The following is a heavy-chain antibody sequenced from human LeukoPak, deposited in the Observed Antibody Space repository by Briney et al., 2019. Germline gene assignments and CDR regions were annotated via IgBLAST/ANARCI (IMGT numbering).Heavy chain of an antibody. D-gene: IGHD2-15*01. Sequence: GGSLRLSCAASGFTFDSYSMSWVRQAPGKGLEWVSYITSGSSTIYYPDSVKGRFTISRDNAKNSLYLQMNSLRAEDTAVYYCAKEGYCSGGNCYWYAFDIWGQGTMVTVSS. CDR2: ITSGSSTI. CDR1: GFTFDSYS. CDR3: AKEGYCSGGNCYWYAFDI. V-gene: IGHV3-48*04. J-gene: IGHJ3*02.